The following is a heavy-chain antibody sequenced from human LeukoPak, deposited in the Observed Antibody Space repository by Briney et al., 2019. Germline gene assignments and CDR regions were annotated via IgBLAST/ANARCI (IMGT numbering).Heavy chain of an antibody. CDR3: AELGITMIGGV. Sequence: PGGSLRLSCAASGFTFSSYSMNWVRQAPGKGLEWVSYISSSGSTIYYADSVEGRFTIYIENADNSLYHQMNSLRAEDTAVYYCAELGITMIGGVWGKGTTVTISS. CDR2: ISSSGSTI. J-gene: IGHJ6*04. V-gene: IGHV3-48*04. D-gene: IGHD3-10*02. CDR1: GFTFSSYS.